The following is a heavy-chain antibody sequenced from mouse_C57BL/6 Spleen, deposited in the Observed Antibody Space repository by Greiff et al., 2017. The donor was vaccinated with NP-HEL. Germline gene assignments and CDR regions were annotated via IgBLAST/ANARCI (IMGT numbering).Heavy chain of an antibody. CDR2: IYPRDGST. J-gene: IGHJ4*01. Sequence: VKLMESGPELVKPGASVKLSCKASGYTFTSYDINWVKQRPGQGLEWIGWIYPRDGSTKYNEKFKGKATLTVDTSSSTAYMELHSLTSEDSAVYFWARSGGGPLRGDYYAMDYWGQGTSVTVSS. CDR1: GYTFTSYD. D-gene: IGHD1-2*01. CDR3: ARSGGGPLRGDYYAMDY. V-gene: IGHV1-85*01.